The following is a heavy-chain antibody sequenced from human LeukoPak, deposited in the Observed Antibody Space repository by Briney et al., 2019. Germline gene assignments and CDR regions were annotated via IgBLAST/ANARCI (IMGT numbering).Heavy chain of an antibody. CDR1: GFTLSSYE. CDR3: TRADGDYDHRFFDY. CDR2: IRRRANDGTT. V-gene: IGHV3-49*04. Sequence: GGSLRLSCIVSGFTLSSYEMSWVRQAPGKGLEWIGFIRRRANDGTTEYAASVKGRFTISRDDSKSIAYLQMNGLQTEDTGLYYCTRADGDYDHRFFDYWGQGTQVIVSS. D-gene: IGHD4-17*01. J-gene: IGHJ4*02.